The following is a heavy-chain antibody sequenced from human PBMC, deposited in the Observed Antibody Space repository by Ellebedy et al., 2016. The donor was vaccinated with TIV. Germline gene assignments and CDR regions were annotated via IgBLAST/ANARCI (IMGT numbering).Heavy chain of an antibody. CDR1: GISATDYF. CDR3: ARKDGDF. Sequence: MPSETLSLTCTVSGISATDYFWSWIRQLAGKRLEWMGRFYTSGRADYNPSLQSRVTMSIDTSKNQLSLKLNTVTAADTAIYYCARKDGDFWGPGTLVTVSS. V-gene: IGHV4-4*07. CDR2: FYTSGRA. J-gene: IGHJ4*02.